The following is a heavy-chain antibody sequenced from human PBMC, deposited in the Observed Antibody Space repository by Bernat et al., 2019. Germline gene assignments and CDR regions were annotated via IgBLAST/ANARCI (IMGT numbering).Heavy chain of an antibody. CDR1: GFTFTSYA. CDR2: ISVSGGRT. J-gene: IGHJ2*01. D-gene: IGHD2-21*02. Sequence: EVQLLESGGGLVQPGGSLRLSCAASGFTFTSYAMSWVRQAPGKGLEWVSAISVSGGRTYYADSVKGRLTMSRDNSKNTLYLQMNSLRAEDTAVYYCAKDDCAGDCHYWYFDLWGRGTLVTVSS. V-gene: IGHV3-23*01. CDR3: AKDDCAGDCHYWYFDL.